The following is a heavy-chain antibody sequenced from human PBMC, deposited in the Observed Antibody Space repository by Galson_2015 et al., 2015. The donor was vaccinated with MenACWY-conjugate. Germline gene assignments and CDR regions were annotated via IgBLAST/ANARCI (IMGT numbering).Heavy chain of an antibody. D-gene: IGHD6-19*01. CDR2: IYYSGST. V-gene: IGHV4-59*08. Sequence: ETLSLTCTVSGGSISSYYWSWIRQPPGKGLEWIGYIYYSGSTNYNPSLKSRVTISVDTSKNQFSLKLSPVTAADTAVYYCARGQQWLDVWGQGTTVTVSS. J-gene: IGHJ6*02. CDR1: GGSISSYY. CDR3: ARGQQWLDV.